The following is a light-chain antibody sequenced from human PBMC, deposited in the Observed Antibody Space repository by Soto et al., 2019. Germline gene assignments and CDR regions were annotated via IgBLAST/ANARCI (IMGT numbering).Light chain of an antibody. CDR1: QSVRSN. CDR2: GAS. CDR3: QQRYNWPPVT. Sequence: EVVMTQSPATLSVSPGERVTLSCRASQSVRSNLAWYQQKPGQSPRLLIYGASNRATGIPVRFSGSGSGTDFTLTISRLEPEDFAVYYCQQRYNWPPVTFGQGSRLEI. J-gene: IGKJ5*01. V-gene: IGKV3D-15*01.